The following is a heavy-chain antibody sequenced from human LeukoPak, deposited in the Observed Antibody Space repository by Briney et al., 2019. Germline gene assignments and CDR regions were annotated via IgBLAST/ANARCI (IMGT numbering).Heavy chain of an antibody. CDR3: ARHEWDEFLEWFDAFDI. CDR1: GGSISSYY. D-gene: IGHD3-3*01. Sequence: SETLSLTCTVSGGSISSYYWSWIRQPPGKGLEWIGYIYYSGSTNYNPSLKSRVTISVDTSKNQFPLKLSSVTAADTAVYYCARHEWDEFLEWFDAFDIWGQGTMVTVSS. V-gene: IGHV4-59*08. CDR2: IYYSGST. J-gene: IGHJ3*02.